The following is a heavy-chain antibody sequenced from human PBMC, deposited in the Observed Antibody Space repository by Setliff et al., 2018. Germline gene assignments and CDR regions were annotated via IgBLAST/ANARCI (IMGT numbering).Heavy chain of an antibody. CDR1: GFTFSTYR. CDR2: IWDDGGNK. V-gene: IGHV3-33*08. D-gene: IGHD2-15*01. J-gene: IGHJ4*02. CDR3: GRTCSGSGCYAGLES. Sequence: LRLSCAASGFTFSTYRMHWVRQAPGKGLEWVAVIWDDGGNKYHADSVKGRFTISRDNAKNTLYLQMNSLRPEDTAVYYCGRTCSGSGCYAGLESWGQGTPVTVSS.